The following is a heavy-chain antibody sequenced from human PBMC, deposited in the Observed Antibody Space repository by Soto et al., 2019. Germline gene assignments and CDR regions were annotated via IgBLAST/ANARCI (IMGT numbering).Heavy chain of an antibody. J-gene: IGHJ4*02. Sequence: SQTLSLTCTVWGGSISSSNDYRGWIRKHTGKGLEWIGSIYYSGSTYYNPSLKNRVTISVDTSKNQFSLKLSSVTAADTSVYYCARRKDYSHFGGFAYSGQGTLVSVSS. D-gene: IGHD4-4*01. CDR2: IYYSGST. CDR3: ARRKDYSHFGGFAY. V-gene: IGHV4-39*01. CDR1: GGSISSSNDY.